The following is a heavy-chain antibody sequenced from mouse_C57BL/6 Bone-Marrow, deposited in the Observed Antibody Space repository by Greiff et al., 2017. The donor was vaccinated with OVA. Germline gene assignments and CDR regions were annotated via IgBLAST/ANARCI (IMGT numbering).Heavy chain of an antibody. CDR1: GFTFSSYG. V-gene: IGHV5-6*01. J-gene: IGHJ3*01. CDR2: ISSGGSYT. Sequence: EVQRVESRGDLVKPGGSLKLSCAASGFTFSSYGMSWVRQTPDKRLEWVATISSGGSYTYYPDSVKGRFTISRDNAKNTLYLQMSSLKSEDTAMYYCARQRRLFAYWGQGTLVTVSA. CDR3: ARQRRLFAY.